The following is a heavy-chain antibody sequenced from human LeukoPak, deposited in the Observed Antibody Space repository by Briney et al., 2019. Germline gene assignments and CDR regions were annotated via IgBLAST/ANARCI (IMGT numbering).Heavy chain of an antibody. Sequence: ASVKVSCKASGYTFTGYYMHWVRQAPGQGLEWMGWINPNSGGTNYAQKFQGRVTMTRDTSISTAYMELRSLRSDDTAVYYCARDSWSSGYYEPIDYWGQGTLVTVSS. D-gene: IGHD3-22*01. CDR3: ARDSWSSGYYEPIDY. J-gene: IGHJ4*02. CDR2: INPNSGGT. CDR1: GYTFTGYY. V-gene: IGHV1-2*02.